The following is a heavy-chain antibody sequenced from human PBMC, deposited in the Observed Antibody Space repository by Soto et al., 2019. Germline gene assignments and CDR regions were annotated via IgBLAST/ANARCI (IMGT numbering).Heavy chain of an antibody. V-gene: IGHV3-7*03. CDR1: GFTTFTFSRYW. J-gene: IGHJ3*01. CDR3: AREGFHGSDDAFDV. CDR2: IGQDGSDR. Sequence: PGGSLRLSCAASGFTTFTFSRYWMSWVRQAPGKGLEWVAHIGQDGSDRYYVDSVKGRFTISRDNSHNSLFLQMNSLRAEDTAVYYCAREGFHGSDDAFDVWGRGTMVTVS. D-gene: IGHD3-10*01.